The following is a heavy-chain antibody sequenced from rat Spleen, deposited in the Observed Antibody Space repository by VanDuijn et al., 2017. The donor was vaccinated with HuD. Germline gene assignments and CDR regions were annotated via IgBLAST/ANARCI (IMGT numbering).Heavy chain of an antibody. CDR2: ISYGDSSGHSST. CDR1: GFTFSDYG. V-gene: IGHV5-29*01. J-gene: IGHJ4*01. CDR3: ESMNSGYGVMDA. Sequence: EVQLVESGGGLVQPGRSLKLSCAASGFTFSDYGMAWVRQAPTKGLEWVATISYGDSSGHSSTYYRDSVKGRFTISRDNTKSTLSLQMDSLRSEDTATYYCESMNSGYGVMDAWCQGASVTVSS. D-gene: IGHD4-3*01.